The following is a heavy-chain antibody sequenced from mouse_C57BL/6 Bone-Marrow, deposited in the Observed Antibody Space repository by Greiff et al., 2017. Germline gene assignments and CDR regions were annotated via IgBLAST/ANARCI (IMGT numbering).Heavy chain of an antibody. J-gene: IGHJ1*03. CDR2: IYPGSGST. CDR3: ARDYDYDVYWYFDV. D-gene: IGHD2-4*01. CDR1: GYTFTSYW. V-gene: IGHV1-55*01. Sequence: VKLQQSGAELVKPGASVKMSCKASGYTFTSYWITWVKQRPGQGLEWIGDIYPGSGSTNYNEKFKSKATLTVDTSSSTAYMQLSSLTSEDSAVYYCARDYDYDVYWYFDVWGTGTTVTVSS.